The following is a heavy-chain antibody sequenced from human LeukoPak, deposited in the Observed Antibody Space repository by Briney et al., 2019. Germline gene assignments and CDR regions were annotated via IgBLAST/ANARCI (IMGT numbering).Heavy chain of an antibody. CDR2: ISGRSGST. D-gene: IGHD3-9*01. Sequence: QPGASLRLSCAASGFIFSNYAMYWVRQAPGKGLEWVSAISGRSGSTYYADCVKGRFTISRDSSKNTLYLQMNSLRADDTAVYYCAKWGDYDVLTGYYVSDFWGQGTLVTVSS. CDR1: GFIFSNYA. J-gene: IGHJ4*02. CDR3: AKWGDYDVLTGYYVSDF. V-gene: IGHV3-23*01.